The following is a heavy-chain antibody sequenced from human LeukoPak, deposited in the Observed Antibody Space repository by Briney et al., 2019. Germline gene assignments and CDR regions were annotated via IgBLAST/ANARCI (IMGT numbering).Heavy chain of an antibody. CDR1: GFTFSSYS. V-gene: IGHV3-48*01. D-gene: IGHD6-13*01. CDR2: ISRTSSNI. CDR3: ATDSSSLYEVEY. Sequence: PGGSLRLSCAASGFTFSSYSMNWVRQAPGKGLEWVSYISRTSSNIYYADSVKGRFTTSRDSAKNSMYLQMNSLKAEDTAVYYCATDSSSLYEVEYWGRGTLVTVSS. J-gene: IGHJ4*02.